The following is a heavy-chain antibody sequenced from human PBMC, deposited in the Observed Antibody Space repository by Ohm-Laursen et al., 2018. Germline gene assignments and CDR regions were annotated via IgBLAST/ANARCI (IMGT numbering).Heavy chain of an antibody. CDR1: GFTFSGYW. Sequence: SLRLSCSASGFTFSGYWLHWVRQAPGKGLVWVSHINSDGTSTNYADSVKGRFTISRDNAKNTLYLQMNSLRAEDTAVYYCARGRYGMGVWGQGTTVTVSS. CDR2: INSDGTST. J-gene: IGHJ6*02. V-gene: IGHV3-74*01. CDR3: ARGRYGMGV.